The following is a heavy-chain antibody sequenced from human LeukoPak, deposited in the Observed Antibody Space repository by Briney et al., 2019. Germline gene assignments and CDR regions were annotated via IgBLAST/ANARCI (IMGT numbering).Heavy chain of an antibody. CDR2: ITGSGDTT. Sequence: GGSLRLYCAASGVIFRNYAMSWVRQAPGKGLQWVSAITGSGDTTYYADSVKGRFTISRDNSKNTLYVEMNTLRAEDTAVYYCAKWGDYDILTGYYVSDFWGQGTLVTVSS. D-gene: IGHD3-9*01. CDR3: AKWGDYDILTGYYVSDF. CDR1: GVIFRNYA. J-gene: IGHJ4*02. V-gene: IGHV3-23*01.